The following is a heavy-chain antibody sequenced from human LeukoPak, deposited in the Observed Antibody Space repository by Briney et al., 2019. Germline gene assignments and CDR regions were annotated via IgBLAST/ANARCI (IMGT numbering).Heavy chain of an antibody. D-gene: IGHD6-19*01. CDR1: GYTFTSYG. CDR2: ISAYNGKT. Sequence: GASVKVSCKASGYTFTSYGIRWVRQAPGQGLEWMGWISAYNGKTNYVQKLQGRVTMATDTSTSTVYMELRSLRSDDTAVYYCARVGSGWYNDYWGQGTLVTVSS. J-gene: IGHJ4*02. CDR3: ARVGSGWYNDY. V-gene: IGHV1-18*01.